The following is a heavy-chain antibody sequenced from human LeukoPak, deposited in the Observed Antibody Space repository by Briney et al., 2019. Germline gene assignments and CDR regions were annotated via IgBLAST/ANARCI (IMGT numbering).Heavy chain of an antibody. D-gene: IGHD4-11*01. Sequence: PETLSLTCTVSGGSISSSNYFWGWIRQTPGKDLEWIGSIFYSGSSDSNPSLRSRVTISVDTSKNQFSLNLISVTAADTAVYYCARTKWAVNTGYFDSWGQGTLVTVSS. CDR3: ARTKWAVNTGYFDS. J-gene: IGHJ4*02. CDR1: GGSISSSNYF. V-gene: IGHV4-39*01. CDR2: IFYSGSS.